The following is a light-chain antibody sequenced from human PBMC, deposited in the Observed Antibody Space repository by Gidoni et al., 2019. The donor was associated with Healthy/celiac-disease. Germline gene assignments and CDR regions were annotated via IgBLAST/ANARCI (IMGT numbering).Light chain of an antibody. J-gene: IGKJ4*01. CDR1: QDISNY. CDR3: QKYDNQLT. CDR2: DAS. Sequence: IHITHSPSSLSASVGDRVTITCHASQDISNYLNWYQQKPGKATKLLIYDASNLETGVPSRFSGSGSGKDFTFTISSLQPEDIATYYCQKYDNQLTFGGGTKVEIK. V-gene: IGKV1-33*01.